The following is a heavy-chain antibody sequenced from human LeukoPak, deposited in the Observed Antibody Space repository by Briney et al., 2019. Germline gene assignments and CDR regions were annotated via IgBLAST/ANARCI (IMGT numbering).Heavy chain of an antibody. CDR1: GFTFSSYA. CDR3: ARAPGGLYSDSHYNLDY. J-gene: IGHJ4*02. CDR2: VSFDGNTK. Sequence: QPWGSLRLSCATSGFTFSSYAMHWVRQAPGKGLEWVAVVSFDGNTKDYADSVKGRFTISRDSSKNTLYLQMNSLRAEDTAVYYCARAPGGLYSDSHYNLDYWGQGTLVTVSS. V-gene: IGHV3-30-3*01. D-gene: IGHD4-11*01.